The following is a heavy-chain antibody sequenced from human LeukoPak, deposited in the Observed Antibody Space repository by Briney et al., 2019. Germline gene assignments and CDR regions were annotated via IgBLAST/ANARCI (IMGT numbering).Heavy chain of an antibody. CDR3: ARGAADWNNYYYYIDV. D-gene: IGHD1/OR15-1a*01. CDR2: INHTGTT. Sequence: GSLRLSCAASGFTFSTYNMNWVRQAPGKGLEWIGEINHTGTTNYNPSLKGRFTISVHTSKNQFSLKLSSVTAADTAVYYCARGAADWNNYYYYIDVWGKGTTVTVSS. V-gene: IGHV4-34*01. CDR1: GFTFSTYN. J-gene: IGHJ6*03.